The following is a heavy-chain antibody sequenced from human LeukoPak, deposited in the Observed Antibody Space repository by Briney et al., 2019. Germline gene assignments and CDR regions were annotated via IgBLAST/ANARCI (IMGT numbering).Heavy chain of an antibody. J-gene: IGHJ4*02. CDR1: GFTFSSYS. Sequence: GGSLRLSCAASGFTFSSYSMNWVRQAPGKGLEWVSSISSSSSYIYYADSVKGRFTISRDNAKNSLYLQMNSLRAEDTAAYYCAKLGDGVKDYWGQGTLVTVSS. D-gene: IGHD7-27*01. V-gene: IGHV3-21*01. CDR3: AKLGDGVKDY. CDR2: ISSSSSYI.